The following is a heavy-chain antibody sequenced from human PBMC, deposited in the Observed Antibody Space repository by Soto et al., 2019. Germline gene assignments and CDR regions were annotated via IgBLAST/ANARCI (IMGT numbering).Heavy chain of an antibody. CDR2: IAYDGSNR. CDR3: VREDYGAEYFDY. CDR1: GFTFGHYA. D-gene: IGHD4-17*01. V-gene: IGHV3-30*04. Sequence: QEQLVESGGGVVQPGRSLRLSCAASGFTFGHYAMHWVRQAPGKGLEWVAVIAYDGSNRYYADSVKGRFTISRHNSKNTLYLQMDSLRDEDTAVYYCVREDYGAEYFDYWGQGALVTVSS. J-gene: IGHJ4*02.